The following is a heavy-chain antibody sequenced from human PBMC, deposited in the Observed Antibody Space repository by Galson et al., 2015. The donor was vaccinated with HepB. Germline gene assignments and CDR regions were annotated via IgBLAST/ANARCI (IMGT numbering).Heavy chain of an antibody. V-gene: IGHV3-9*01. D-gene: IGHD1-26*01. CDR1: GFTFDDYA. Sequence: SLRLSCAASGFTFDDYAMHWVRQAPGKGLEWVSGISWNSGSIGYADSVKGRFTISRDNAKNSLYLQMNSLRAEDTALYYCAKDTVGVTPGLSFDYWGQGTLVTVSS. J-gene: IGHJ4*02. CDR3: AKDTVGVTPGLSFDY. CDR2: ISWNSGSI.